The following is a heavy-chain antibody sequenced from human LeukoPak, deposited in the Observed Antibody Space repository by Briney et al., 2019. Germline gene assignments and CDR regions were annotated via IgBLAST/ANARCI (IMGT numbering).Heavy chain of an antibody. V-gene: IGHV1-46*01. Sequence: ASVKVSCKASGHTFTTYYVHLVRQAPGQGLEWMGVINPSGDGTNYPQRFQGRVTLTRDTSTSTVYMELSSLRSEDTAVYYCARDIVVVPAAYYYYYGMDVWGQGTTVTVSS. D-gene: IGHD2-2*01. CDR2: INPSGDGT. CDR1: GHTFTTYY. J-gene: IGHJ6*02. CDR3: ARDIVVVPAAYYYYYGMDV.